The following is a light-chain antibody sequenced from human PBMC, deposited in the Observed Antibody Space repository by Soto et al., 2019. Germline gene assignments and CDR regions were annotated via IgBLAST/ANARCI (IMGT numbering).Light chain of an antibody. V-gene: IGKV3-20*01. CDR3: QEYNNWPPIT. CDR1: QSVSSRD. J-gene: IGKJ5*01. Sequence: EIVLPQSPGTLSLSPGERATLSCRASQSVSSRDLAWYQQKPGQAPRLLIYATSSRATGIPDRFSGSGSGTDFTLTISSLQSEDFAVYYCQEYNNWPPITFGQGTRLEIK. CDR2: ATS.